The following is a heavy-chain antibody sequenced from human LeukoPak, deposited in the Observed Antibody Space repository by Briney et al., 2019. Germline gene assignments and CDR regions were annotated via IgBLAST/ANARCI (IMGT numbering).Heavy chain of an antibody. CDR2: INPNSGGT. CDR1: GYTLTELS. CDR3: ARGGGYDEFDY. D-gene: IGHD5-12*01. Sequence: ASVKVSCKVSGYTLTELSMHWVRQAPGQGLEWMGWINPNSGGTNYAQKFQGRVTMTRDTSISTACMELSRLRSDDTAVYYCARGGGYDEFDYWGQGTLVTVSS. J-gene: IGHJ4*02. V-gene: IGHV1-2*02.